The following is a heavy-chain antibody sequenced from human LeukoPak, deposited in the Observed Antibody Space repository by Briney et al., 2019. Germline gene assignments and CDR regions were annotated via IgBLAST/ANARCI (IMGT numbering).Heavy chain of an antibody. CDR3: ARGGTTFFLGY. V-gene: IGHV3-21*01. CDR2: ISSSSSYI. Sequence: GGSLRLSCAASGFTFSSYSMNWVRQAPGKGLEWVSSISSSSSYIYYADSAKGRFTISRDNAKNSLYLQMNSLRAEDTAVYYCARGGTTFFLGYWGQGTLVTVSS. CDR1: GFTFSSYS. D-gene: IGHD1-7*01. J-gene: IGHJ4*02.